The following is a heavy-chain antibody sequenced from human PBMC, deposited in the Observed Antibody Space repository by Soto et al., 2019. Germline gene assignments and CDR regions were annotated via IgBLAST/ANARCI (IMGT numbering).Heavy chain of an antibody. J-gene: IGHJ4*02. CDR2: IIPVFGTT. CDR3: ARGGSPYVWFNEF. D-gene: IGHD3-16*01. Sequence: QEQLVQSGPEVKKPGSSVKVSCKDSGGLFSSFTISRVRQAPGQGLEWLGGIIPVFGTTNYAEKFQGRVTITADESTNTAYMELSSLTSVDTAMYYCARGGSPYVWFNEFWGQGTLVTVSS. V-gene: IGHV1-69*01. CDR1: GGLFSSFT.